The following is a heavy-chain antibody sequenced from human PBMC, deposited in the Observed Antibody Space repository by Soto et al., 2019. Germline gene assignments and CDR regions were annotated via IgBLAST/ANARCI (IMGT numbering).Heavy chain of an antibody. CDR1: GGPISGTTYY. V-gene: IGHV4-39*01. CDR2: VAFGGST. D-gene: IGHD4-17*01. CDR3: ARPNFAYGTLHAFDI. Sequence: SETLSLTCTVSGGPISGTTYYWGWIRQPPGKRLEWLGSVAFGGSTYYKSSLNSRLTLSVDTSKNQFSLRLSSVTAADTAGYYCARPNFAYGTLHAFDIWGQGTMVTVSS. J-gene: IGHJ3*02.